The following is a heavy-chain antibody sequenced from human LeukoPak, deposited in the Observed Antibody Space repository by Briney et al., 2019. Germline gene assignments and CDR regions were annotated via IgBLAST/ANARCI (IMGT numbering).Heavy chain of an antibody. J-gene: IGHJ4*02. Sequence: SQTLSLTCAVSGGSISSGGYSWSWIRQPPGKGLEWIGYIYHSGSTYYNPSLKSRVTISVDRSKNQFSLKLSSVTAADTAVYYCAREGEGRWLRFLDYWGQGTLVTVSS. CDR3: AREGEGRWLRFLDY. D-gene: IGHD5-12*01. CDR1: GGSISSGGYS. V-gene: IGHV4-30-2*01. CDR2: IYHSGST.